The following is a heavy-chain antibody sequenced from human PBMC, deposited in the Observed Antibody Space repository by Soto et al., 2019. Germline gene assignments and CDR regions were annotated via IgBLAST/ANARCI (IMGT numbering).Heavy chain of an antibody. J-gene: IGHJ2*01. CDR3: ARTQIGWYFDL. CDR2: IYYSGST. CDR1: GGSISSYY. V-gene: IGHV4-59*08. Sequence: SETLSLTCTVSGGSISSYYWSWIRQPPGKGLEWIGYIYYSGSTNYNPSLKSRVTISEDTSKNQFSLKLSSVSAADAAVYFCARTQIGWYFDLWGRGALVTVSS.